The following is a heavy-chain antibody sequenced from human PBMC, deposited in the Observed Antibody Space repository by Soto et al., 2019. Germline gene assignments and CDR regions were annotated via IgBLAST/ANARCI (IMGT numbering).Heavy chain of an antibody. V-gene: IGHV4-34*01. J-gene: IGHJ4*02. CDR2: INHSGST. Sequence: QVQLQQWGAGLLKPSETLSLTCAVYGGSFSGYYWSWIRQPPGKGLEWIGEINHSGSTNYNPSLTSRVTISVDTSKNQFSLKLRSATAADTAVYYCSRGTGEGRFYYFDYWGQGTLVTVSS. CDR1: GGSFSGYY. D-gene: IGHD2-8*02. CDR3: SRGTGEGRFYYFDY.